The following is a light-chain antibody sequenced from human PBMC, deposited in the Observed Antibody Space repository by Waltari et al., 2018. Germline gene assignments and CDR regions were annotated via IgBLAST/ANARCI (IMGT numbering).Light chain of an antibody. CDR3: SSYTRSTIGI. Sequence: QSALTQPASVSGSPGQSITISCTGTSSDVGDYNYVSWYQQHPGKAPKLMIYEVSNRPSGVSNRFAGSKSGNTASLTISGLQAEDEADYYCSSYTRSTIGIFGGGTKLTVL. V-gene: IGLV2-14*01. CDR2: EVS. J-gene: IGLJ2*01. CDR1: SSDVGDYNY.